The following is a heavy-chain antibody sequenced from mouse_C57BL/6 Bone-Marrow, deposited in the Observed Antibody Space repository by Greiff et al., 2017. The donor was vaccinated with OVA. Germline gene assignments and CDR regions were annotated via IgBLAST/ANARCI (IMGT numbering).Heavy chain of an antibody. V-gene: IGHV1-19*01. J-gene: IGHJ2*01. CDR2: INPYNGGT. D-gene: IGHD1-1*01. Sequence: VQLQQSGPVLVKPGASVKMSCKASGYTFTDYYMNWVKQSHGKSLEWIGVINPYNGGTSYNQKFKGKATLTVDKSSSTAYMELNSLTSEDSAVYYGARCYYGSGGDYWGQGTTLTVSS. CDR3: ARCYYGSGGDY. CDR1: GYTFTDYY.